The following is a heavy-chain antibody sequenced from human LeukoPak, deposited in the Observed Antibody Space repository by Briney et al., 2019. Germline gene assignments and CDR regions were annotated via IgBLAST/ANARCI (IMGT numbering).Heavy chain of an antibody. Sequence: GGSLRLSCAASGSTLSDYSMNWVRQAPGKGLEWVSTISSDPNYIYYGASVKGRFTISRDNSKNTLYLQMNSLRAEDTAVYYCAKGAYGSGSYYHYWGQGTLVTVSS. CDR2: ISSDPNYI. D-gene: IGHD3-10*01. J-gene: IGHJ4*02. CDR1: GSTLSDYS. V-gene: IGHV3-21*01. CDR3: AKGAYGSGSYYHY.